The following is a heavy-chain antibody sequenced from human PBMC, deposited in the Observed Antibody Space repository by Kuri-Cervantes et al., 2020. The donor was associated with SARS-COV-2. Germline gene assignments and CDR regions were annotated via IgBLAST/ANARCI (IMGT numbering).Heavy chain of an antibody. D-gene: IGHD2-2*01. V-gene: IGHV3-7*01. Sequence: GESLKISCAASGFTFSSYWMSWVRQAPGKGLEWVANIKQDGSEKYYVDSVKGRFTISRDNAKNSLYLQINSLRAEDTAIYYCARVSSYQLLSGGFDYWGQGTLVTVSS. CDR3: ARVSSYQLLSGGFDY. CDR2: IKQDGSEK. CDR1: GFTFSSYW. J-gene: IGHJ4*02.